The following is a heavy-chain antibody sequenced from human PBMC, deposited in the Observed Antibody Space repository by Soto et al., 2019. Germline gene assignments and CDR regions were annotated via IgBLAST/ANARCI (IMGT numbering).Heavy chain of an antibody. CDR2: INSDGSST. CDR1: GFTFSSYW. CDR3: AREVLCSGGSRYYYYYGMDV. J-gene: IGHJ6*02. V-gene: IGHV3-74*01. D-gene: IGHD2-15*01. Sequence: GGSLRLSCAASGFTFSSYWMHWVRQAPGKGLVWVSRINSDGSSTSYADSVKGRFTISRDNAKNTLYLQMNSLRAEDTAVYYCAREVLCSGGSRYYYYYGMDVWGQGTTVTVSS.